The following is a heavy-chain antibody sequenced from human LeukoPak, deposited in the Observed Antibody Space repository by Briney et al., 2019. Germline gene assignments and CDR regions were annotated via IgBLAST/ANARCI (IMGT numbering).Heavy chain of an antibody. CDR3: ARDDCSGGSCYSDY. V-gene: IGHV1-69*05. Sequence: GASVKVSCKASGGTFSSYAISWVRQAPGQGLEWMGRIIPIFGTANFAQKLQGRVKITTDESTSTAYMELSSLRSEDTAVYYCARDDCSGGSCYSDYWGQGTLVTVSS. CDR2: IIPIFGTA. D-gene: IGHD2-15*01. CDR1: GGTFSSYA. J-gene: IGHJ4*02.